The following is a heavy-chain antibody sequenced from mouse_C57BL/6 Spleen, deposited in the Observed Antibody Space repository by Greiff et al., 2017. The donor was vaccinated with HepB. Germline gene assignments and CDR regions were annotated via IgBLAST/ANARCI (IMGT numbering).Heavy chain of an antibody. J-gene: IGHJ1*03. CDR2: ISSGSSTI. CDR3: ARSYYGSSYRYFDV. Sequence: EVMLVESGGGLVKPGGSLKLSCAASGFTFSDYGMHWVRQAPEKGLEWVAYISSGSSTIYYADTVKGRFTISRDNAKNTLVLQMTSLRSEDTAMYYCARSYYGSSYRYFDVWGTGTTVTVSS. V-gene: IGHV5-17*01. D-gene: IGHD1-1*01. CDR1: GFTFSDYG.